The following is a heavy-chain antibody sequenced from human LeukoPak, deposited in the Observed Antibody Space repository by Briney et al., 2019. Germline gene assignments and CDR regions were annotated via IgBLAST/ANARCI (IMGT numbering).Heavy chain of an antibody. Sequence: GGSLRLSCAASGFTFSDHYMDWVRQAPGKGLEWVGRIRNKVNSYTTEYAASVKGRFTISRDDPENSLYLQMNTLKTEDTAVYYCTRLSTKAVAGKYYYYGMDVWGQGTTVTVSS. J-gene: IGHJ6*02. CDR2: IRNKVNSYTT. CDR3: TRLSTKAVAGKYYYYGMDV. CDR1: GFTFSDHY. V-gene: IGHV3-72*01. D-gene: IGHD6-19*01.